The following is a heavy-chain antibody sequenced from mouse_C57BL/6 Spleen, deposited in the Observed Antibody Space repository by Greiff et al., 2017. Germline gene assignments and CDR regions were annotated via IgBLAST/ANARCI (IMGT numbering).Heavy chain of an antibody. CDR3: ARKKDYFDY. CDR1: GFSLTSYG. CDR2: IWSGGST. Sequence: VMLVESGPGLVQPSQSLSITCTVSGFSLTSYGVHWVRQSPGKGLEWLGVIWSGGSTDYNAAFISRLSISKDNSKSQVFFKINSLQADDTAIYYCARKKDYFDYWGQGTTLTVSS. V-gene: IGHV2-2*01. J-gene: IGHJ2*01.